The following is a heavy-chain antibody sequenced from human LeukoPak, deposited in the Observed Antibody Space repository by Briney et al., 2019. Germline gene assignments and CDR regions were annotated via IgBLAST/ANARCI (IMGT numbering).Heavy chain of an antibody. CDR3: ARDAGYCSSTSCHNDAFDI. J-gene: IGHJ3*02. CDR2: INPNSGGT. V-gene: IGHV1-2*02. CDR1: GYTFTGYY. Sequence: VASVKVSCKASGYTFTGYYMHWVRQAPGQGLEWMGWINPNSGGTNYAQKFQGRVTMTRDTSISTAYMELSRLRSDDTAVYYCARDAGYCSSTSCHNDAFDIWGQGTMVTVSS. D-gene: IGHD2-2*02.